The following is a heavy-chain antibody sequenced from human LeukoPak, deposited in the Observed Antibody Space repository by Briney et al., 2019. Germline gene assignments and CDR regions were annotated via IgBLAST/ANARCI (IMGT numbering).Heavy chain of an antibody. J-gene: IGHJ2*01. Sequence: SETLSLTCTASGGSISSHYWSWIRQPPGKGLEWIGYIYYSGSTNYNPSLKSRVTISVDTSKNQFSLKLSSVTAADTAVYYCARGGIAPYWYFDLWGRGTLVTVSS. CDR1: GGSISSHY. D-gene: IGHD6-13*01. CDR2: IYYSGST. V-gene: IGHV4-59*11. CDR3: ARGGIAPYWYFDL.